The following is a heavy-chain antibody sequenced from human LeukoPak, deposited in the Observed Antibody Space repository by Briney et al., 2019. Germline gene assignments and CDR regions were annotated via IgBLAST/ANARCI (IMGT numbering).Heavy chain of an antibody. V-gene: IGHV3-48*04. CDR1: GITFSGYS. D-gene: IGHD2-21*02. J-gene: IGHJ2*01. CDR2: MTTSGNTI. Sequence: AGGSLRLSCVVSGITFSGYSMIWVRQAPGKGLEWLSFMTTSGNTIFYAESVKERFTISRGNAKNSLYLQMNSLRAEDTAVYYCARDGYCGGDCFGYFDLWGRGTLVTVSS. CDR3: ARDGYCGGDCFGYFDL.